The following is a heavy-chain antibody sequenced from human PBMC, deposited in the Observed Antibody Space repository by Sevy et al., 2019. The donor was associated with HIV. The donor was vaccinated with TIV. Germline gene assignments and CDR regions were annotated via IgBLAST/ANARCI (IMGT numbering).Heavy chain of an antibody. CDR2: IRSKAYGGTT. J-gene: IGHJ4*02. CDR1: GFTFGDYA. V-gene: IGHV3-49*03. CDR3: TRDRRGGGVAAAGSPPFDY. D-gene: IGHD6-13*01. Sequence: GGSLRLSCTASGFTFGDYAMSWFRQAPGKGLEWVGFIRSKAYGGTTEYAASVKGRFNISRDDSKSIAYLQMNSLKTEDTAGYYCTRDRRGGGVAAAGSPPFDYWGQGTLVTVSS.